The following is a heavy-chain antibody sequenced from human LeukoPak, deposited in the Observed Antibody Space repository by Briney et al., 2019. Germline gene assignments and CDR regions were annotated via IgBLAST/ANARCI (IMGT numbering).Heavy chain of an antibody. CDR2: ISWNSGSI. Sequence: PGRSLRLSCAASGFTFDDYAMHWVRQAPGKGLEWVSGISWNSGSIGYADSVKGRFTISRDNAKNSLYLQMNSLRAEDTALYYCAKDMSGPDYYDSSGYAFDIWGQGTMVTVSS. CDR1: GFTFDDYA. J-gene: IGHJ3*02. CDR3: AKDMSGPDYYDSSGYAFDI. D-gene: IGHD3-22*01. V-gene: IGHV3-9*01.